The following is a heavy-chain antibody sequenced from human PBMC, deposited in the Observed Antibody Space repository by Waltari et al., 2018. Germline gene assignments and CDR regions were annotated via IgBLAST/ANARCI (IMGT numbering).Heavy chain of an antibody. V-gene: IGHV4-59*13. J-gene: IGHJ4*02. CDR3: ARVKEYCSSTSCYTTFDY. Sequence: QVQLQESGPGLVKPSETLSLTCTVSGGSISSYYWSWIRQPPGKGLEWIGYIYYSGSTNYHPSLKSRVTISVDPSKNQFSLKLSSVTAADTAVYYCARVKEYCSSTSCYTTFDYWGQGTLVTVSS. D-gene: IGHD2-2*02. CDR1: GGSISSYY. CDR2: IYYSGST.